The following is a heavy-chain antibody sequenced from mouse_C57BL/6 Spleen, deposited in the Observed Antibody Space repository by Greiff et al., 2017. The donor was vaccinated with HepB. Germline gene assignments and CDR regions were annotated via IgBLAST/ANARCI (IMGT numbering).Heavy chain of an antibody. Sequence: QVQLQQPGAELVKPGASVKLSCKASGYTFTSYWMHWVKQRPGQGLEWIGMIHPNSGSTNYNEKFKSKATLTVDKSSSTAYMQRSSLTSEDSAVYYCARSYYSNPWFAYWGQGTLVTVSA. J-gene: IGHJ3*01. CDR2: IHPNSGST. CDR3: ARSYYSNPWFAY. V-gene: IGHV1-64*01. D-gene: IGHD2-5*01. CDR1: GYTFTSYW.